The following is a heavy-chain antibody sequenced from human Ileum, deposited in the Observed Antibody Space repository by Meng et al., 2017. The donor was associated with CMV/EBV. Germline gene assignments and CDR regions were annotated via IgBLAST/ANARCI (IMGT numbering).Heavy chain of an antibody. V-gene: IGHV3-11*01. CDR2: ISSGSSTI. Sequence: GRSLTPSCAASAFTFTDNYMGWIRQAPGKGLEWVSYISSGSSTIYYADSVKGRYTISRDNANNSLYLQMNSLRGEDTAVYYCARGLRALYDHWTGTGYGMDVWGQGTTVTVSS. J-gene: IGHJ6*02. CDR3: ARGLRALYDHWTGTGYGMDV. D-gene: IGHD3/OR15-3a*01. CDR1: AFTFTDNY.